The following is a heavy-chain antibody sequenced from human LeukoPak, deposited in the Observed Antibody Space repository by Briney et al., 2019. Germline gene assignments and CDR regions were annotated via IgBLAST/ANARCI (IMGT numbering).Heavy chain of an antibody. Sequence: GSLRLSCAASGFTFSNAWMSWVRQAPGKGLEWIGEINHSGSTNYNPSLKSRVTISVDTSKNQFSLKLSSVTAADTAVYYCARGGKYYYDSSGYPFDYWGQGTLVTVSS. CDR2: INHSGST. CDR1: GFTFSNAW. D-gene: IGHD3-22*01. V-gene: IGHV4-34*01. CDR3: ARGGKYYYDSSGYPFDY. J-gene: IGHJ4*02.